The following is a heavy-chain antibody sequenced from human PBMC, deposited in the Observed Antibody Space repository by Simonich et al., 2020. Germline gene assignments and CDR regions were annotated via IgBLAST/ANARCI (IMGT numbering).Heavy chain of an antibody. CDR1: GFTFSSYA. V-gene: IGHV3-30*07. CDR2: ISYEGSNK. Sequence: QVQLVESGGGVVQPGRSLRLSCAASGFTFSSYAMHWVRQAPGKGLEWVAVISYEGSNKYYADSVKGRFTISRDNSKNTLYLQMNSLRAEDTAVYYCAREELGPFDYWGQGTLVTVSS. CDR3: AREELGPFDY. J-gene: IGHJ4*02. D-gene: IGHD7-27*01.